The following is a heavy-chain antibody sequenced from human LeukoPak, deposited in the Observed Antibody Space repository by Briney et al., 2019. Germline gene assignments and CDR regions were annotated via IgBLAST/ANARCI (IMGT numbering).Heavy chain of an antibody. CDR2: MNPNINKA. J-gene: IGHJ5*02. CDR3: ARVKRLQTVWFDP. D-gene: IGHD6-25*01. CDR1: GYTFTSFD. V-gene: IGHV1-8*01. Sequence: AASVKVSCKASGYTFTSFDINWVRQATGQGLEWMGWMNPNINKAGYAQKFQGRVTLTMNTFISTAYMELSGLTSEDTAVYYCARVKRLQTVWFDPWGQGTLVTVSS.